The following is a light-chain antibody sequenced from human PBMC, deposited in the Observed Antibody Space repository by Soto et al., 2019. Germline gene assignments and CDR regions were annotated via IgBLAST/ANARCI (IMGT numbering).Light chain of an antibody. CDR3: MQDAQTPYT. CDR2: LVS. J-gene: IGKJ2*01. CDR1: QSLLNSNGYTS. V-gene: IGKV2-28*01. Sequence: EIVMTQSPLSLPATPGEPASISCRSSQSLLNSNGYTSLDWYLQKPGQSPQFLIYLVSNRSSGVPDRFSGSGSGTDFALTISRVEAEDVGVYFCMQDAQTPYTFGQGTKLEIK.